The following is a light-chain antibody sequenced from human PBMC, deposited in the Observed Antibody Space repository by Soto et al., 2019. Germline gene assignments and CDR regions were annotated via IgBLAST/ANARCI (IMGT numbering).Light chain of an antibody. J-gene: IGKJ4*01. CDR3: QDRSGLIT. Sequence: EVVLTRSPATLTLSAGERATLCCRASQSISITLAWYPQKPGPAPTHLIYDVSNSATGIPALFTGSVSGTDFTLTISSLEPEDFAVYCCQDRSGLITFGGGTKV. CDR1: QSISIT. V-gene: IGKV3-11*01. CDR2: DVS.